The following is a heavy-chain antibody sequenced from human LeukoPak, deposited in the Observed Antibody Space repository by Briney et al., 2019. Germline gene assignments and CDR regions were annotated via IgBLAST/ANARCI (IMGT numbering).Heavy chain of an antibody. CDR3: ARAEVEMATIFFDY. J-gene: IGHJ4*02. CDR2: ISSSSYI. D-gene: IGHD5-24*01. Sequence: GGSLRLSCAASGFTFSSYSMNWVRQAPGKGLEWVSSISSSSYIYYADSVKGRLTISRDNAKNSLYLQMNSLRAEDTAVYYCARAEVEMATIFFDYWGQGTLVTVSS. CDR1: GFTFSSYS. V-gene: IGHV3-21*01.